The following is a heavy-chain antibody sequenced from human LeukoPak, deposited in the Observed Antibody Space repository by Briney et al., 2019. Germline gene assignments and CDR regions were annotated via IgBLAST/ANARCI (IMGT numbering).Heavy chain of an antibody. Sequence: TGGSLRLSCAASGFTFSSYWMSWVRQAPGKGLEWVANIKQDGSEKYYVGSVKGRFTISRDNAKNSLYLQMNSLRAEDTAVYYCARDGSRGSHGFDYWGQGTLVTVSS. CDR2: IKQDGSEK. CDR3: ARDGSRGSHGFDY. J-gene: IGHJ4*02. V-gene: IGHV3-7*01. D-gene: IGHD3-10*01. CDR1: GFTFSSYW.